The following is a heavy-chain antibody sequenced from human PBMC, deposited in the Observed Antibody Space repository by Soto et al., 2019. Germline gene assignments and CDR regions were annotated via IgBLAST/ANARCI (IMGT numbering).Heavy chain of an antibody. J-gene: IGHJ4*02. V-gene: IGHV3-48*01. D-gene: IGHD3-3*01. CDR3: ARIWVGYDFWSGYYSRGYYFDY. CDR1: GFTFSSYS. CDR2: ISSSSSTI. Sequence: ESGGGLVQPGGSLRLSCAASGFTFSSYSMNWVRQAPGKGLEWVSYISSSSSTIYYADSVKGRFTISRDNAKNSLYLQMNSLRAEDTAVYYCARIWVGYDFWSGYYSRGYYFDYWGQGTLVTVSS.